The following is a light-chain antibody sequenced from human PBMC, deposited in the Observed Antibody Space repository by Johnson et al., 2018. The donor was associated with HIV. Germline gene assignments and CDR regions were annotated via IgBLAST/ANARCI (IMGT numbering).Light chain of an antibody. CDR2: DNN. Sequence: PGQKVTISCSGSSSNIGNNYVSWYQQLPGTAPKLLIYDNNKRPSGIPDRFSGSKSGTSATLGITGLQTGDEADYYCGTWDSSLSAWFYVFGTGTKVTVL. J-gene: IGLJ1*01. V-gene: IGLV1-51*01. CDR3: GTWDSSLSAWFYV. CDR1: SSNIGNNY.